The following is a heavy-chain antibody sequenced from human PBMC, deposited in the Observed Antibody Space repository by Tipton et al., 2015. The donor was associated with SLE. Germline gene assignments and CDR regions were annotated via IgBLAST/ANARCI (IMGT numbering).Heavy chain of an antibody. D-gene: IGHD5/OR15-5a*01. CDR1: GGSISRGNYY. J-gene: IGHJ6*02. V-gene: IGHV4-31*03. Sequence: TLSLTCIVSGGSISRGNYYWSWIRQYPGKGLEWIGYIHDSGNTYYNPSLRSRITISLDTSKNQFSLNLSSVTVADTAVYFCARHLSCAMDVWGQGTTATVSS. CDR2: IHDSGNT. CDR3: ARHLSCAMDV.